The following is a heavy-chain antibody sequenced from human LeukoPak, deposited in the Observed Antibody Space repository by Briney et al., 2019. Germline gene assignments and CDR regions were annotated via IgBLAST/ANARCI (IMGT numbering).Heavy chain of an antibody. J-gene: IGHJ6*02. CDR3: ATPVGLWFGEGPSGYYYGMDV. V-gene: IGHV7-4-1*02. CDR2: INTNTGNP. Sequence: ASVKVSCKASGYTFTSYAMNWVRQAPGQGLEWMGWINTNTGNPTYAQDFTGRFVFSLDTSVSTAYLQISSLKAEDTAVYYCATPVGLWFGEGPSGYYYGMDVWGQGTTVTVSS. CDR1: GYTFTSYA. D-gene: IGHD3-10*01.